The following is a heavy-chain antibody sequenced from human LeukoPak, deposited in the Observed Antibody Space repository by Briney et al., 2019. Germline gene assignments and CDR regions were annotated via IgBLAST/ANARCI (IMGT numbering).Heavy chain of an antibody. D-gene: IGHD3-9*01. CDR2: INHSGST. Sequence: SETLSLICAVYGGSFSDYYWSWIRQPPGKGLEWIGEINHSGSTNYNPSLKSRVTISVDTSKNQFSLKLRSVTAADTAVYYCARQRVVLRYSDWPSDYYYYMDVWGKGTTVTISS. V-gene: IGHV4-34*01. CDR1: GGSFSDYY. CDR3: ARQRVVLRYSDWPSDYYYYMDV. J-gene: IGHJ6*03.